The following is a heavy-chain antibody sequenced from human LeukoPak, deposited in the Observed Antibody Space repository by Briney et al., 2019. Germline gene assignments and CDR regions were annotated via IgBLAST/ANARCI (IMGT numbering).Heavy chain of an antibody. V-gene: IGHV1-24*01. CDR2: FDPEDGET. CDR3: AIDYYDSSGYFTDDY. Sequence: ASVKVSCKVSGYTLTELSMHWVRQAPGKGLEWMGGFDPEDGETIYAQKFQGRVTMTEDTSTDTAYMELRSLRSDDTAVYYCAIDYYDSSGYFTDDYWGQGTLVTVSS. CDR1: GYTLTELS. J-gene: IGHJ4*02. D-gene: IGHD3-22*01.